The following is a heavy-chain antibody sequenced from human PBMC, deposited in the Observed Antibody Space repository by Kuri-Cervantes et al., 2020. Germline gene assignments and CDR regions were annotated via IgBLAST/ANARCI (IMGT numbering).Heavy chain of an antibody. CDR3: ARGDYYGSGSHYTPLDY. CDR1: GFTFSSYA. CDR2: ISYDGSNK. Sequence: GGSLRLSCAASGFTFSSYAMHWVRQAPGKGLEWVAVISYDGSNKYYADSVKGRFTISRDNSKNTLYLQMNSLRAEDTAVYYCARGDYYGSGSHYTPLDYWGQGTLVTVSS. V-gene: IGHV3-30-3*01. J-gene: IGHJ4*02. D-gene: IGHD3-10*01.